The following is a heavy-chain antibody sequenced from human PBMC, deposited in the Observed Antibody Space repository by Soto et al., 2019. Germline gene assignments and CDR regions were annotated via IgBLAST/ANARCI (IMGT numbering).Heavy chain of an antibody. V-gene: IGHV4-34*01. D-gene: IGHD6-13*01. Sequence: KPSETLSLTCAVYGGSFSGYYWSWIRQPPGKGLEWIGEINHSGSTNYNPSLKSRVIISVDTSKNQFSLKLSSVTAADTAVYYCARGPLLDIAAWFDPWGQGTLVTVSS. J-gene: IGHJ5*02. CDR3: ARGPLLDIAAWFDP. CDR2: INHSGST. CDR1: GGSFSGYY.